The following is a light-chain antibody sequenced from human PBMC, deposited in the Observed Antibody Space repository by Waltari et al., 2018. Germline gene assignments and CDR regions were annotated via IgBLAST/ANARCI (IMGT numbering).Light chain of an antibody. J-gene: IGLJ1*01. V-gene: IGLV3-21*02. CDR3: QVWDTSDPSLYV. CDR1: NIGKHT. CDR2: DDS. Sequence: SFVVTQPPSVSVAPGQTARITCGGNNIGKHTVHWYQQKPGQAPVLVVYDDSDRPSAIPERFSGSNSGNTATLTISRVEAGDEAGYYCQVWDTSDPSLYVFGTGTKVTVL.